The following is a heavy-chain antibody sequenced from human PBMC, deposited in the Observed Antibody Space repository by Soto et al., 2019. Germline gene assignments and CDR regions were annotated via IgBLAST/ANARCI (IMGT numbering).Heavy chain of an antibody. V-gene: IGHV4-59*01. D-gene: IGHD3-3*01. CDR3: ARDNTLNYDFWSGYYSGNYYYGMDV. CDR2: IYYSGST. J-gene: IGHJ6*02. Sequence: QVQLQESGPGLVKPSETLSLTCTVSGGSISSYYWSWIRQPPGKGLEWIGYIYYSGSTNYNPSLKSRVTISVDTSKNQFSLKLSSVTAADTAVYYCARDNTLNYDFWSGYYSGNYYYGMDVWGQGTTVTVSS. CDR1: GGSISSYY.